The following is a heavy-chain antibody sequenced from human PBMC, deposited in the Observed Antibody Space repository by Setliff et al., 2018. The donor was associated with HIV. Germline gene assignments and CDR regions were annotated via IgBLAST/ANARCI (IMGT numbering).Heavy chain of an antibody. J-gene: IGHJ4*02. D-gene: IGHD3-3*01. CDR1: GGSINSGSYF. CDR2: IYASGST. V-gene: IGHV4-61*09. Sequence: PSETLSLTCTVSGGSINSGSYFWNWIRQPAGKGLEWIGHIYASGSTNYNPSLKSRVTMSVDTSKNQFSLKLSSVTAADTAVYYCASLTTDRFLEWLFVYWGQGTLVTVSS. CDR3: ASLTTDRFLEWLFVY.